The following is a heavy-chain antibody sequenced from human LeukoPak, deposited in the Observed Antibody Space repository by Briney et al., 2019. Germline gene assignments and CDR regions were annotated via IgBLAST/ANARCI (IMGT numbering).Heavy chain of an antibody. V-gene: IGHV4-39*01. Sequence: SETLSLTCAVSGGSISSNRHYWGWVRQPPGKGLEWIGNIYYRGSIAYNPSLRSRVTMSIDTSKNQFSLRLNSVTAADTAVFYCARLSNTGSFDFDNWGQGTLVTVSS. CDR2: IYYRGSI. J-gene: IGHJ4*02. CDR3: ARLSNTGSFDFDN. D-gene: IGHD1-26*01. CDR1: GGSISSNRHY.